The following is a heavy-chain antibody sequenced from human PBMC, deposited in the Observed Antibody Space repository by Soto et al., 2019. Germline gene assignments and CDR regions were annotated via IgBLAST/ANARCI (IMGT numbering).Heavy chain of an antibody. D-gene: IGHD6-13*01. V-gene: IGHV3-33*05. J-gene: IGHJ4*02. Sequence: VQLVESGGGVVQPGRSLRLSCASSGFTFSSYGMHWVRQAPGKGLEWVAVISYDGSSKYYGDSVKGRFTITRDNSKNTLFLQMDSLRAEDTAVYHGARSAGKGGLAAPIDYWGQGTLVTVYS. CDR2: ISYDGSSK. CDR1: GFTFSSYG. CDR3: ARSAGKGGLAAPIDY.